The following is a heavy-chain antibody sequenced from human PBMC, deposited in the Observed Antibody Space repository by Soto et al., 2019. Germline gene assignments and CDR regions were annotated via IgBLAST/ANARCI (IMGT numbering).Heavy chain of an antibody. J-gene: IGHJ6*03. CDR2: ISGSSSTI. CDR1: GFTFSSNS. Sequence: GGSLRLSCAASGFTFSSNSMKWVRQAPGKGLEWVSYISGSSSTIYYADSVKGRFTISRDNAKNSLYLQMNSLKTEDTAVYYCTTDRTDCSSTSRYEYYYYMDVWGKGTTVTVSS. D-gene: IGHD2-2*01. V-gene: IGHV3-48*01. CDR3: TTDRTDCSSTSRYEYYYYMDV.